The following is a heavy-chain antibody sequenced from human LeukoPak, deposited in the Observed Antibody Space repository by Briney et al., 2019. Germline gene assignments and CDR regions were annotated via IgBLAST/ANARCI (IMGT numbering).Heavy chain of an antibody. V-gene: IGHV6-1*01. CDR1: GDSVSSNSAA. Sequence: SQTLSLTCAISGDSVSSNSAAWNWIRQSPSRGLEWLGRTYYTSKWYNDYAVSVKSRITIDPDTSKNQFSLQLKSVTPEDTAVYYCAREGWFGEPPSHWFDPWGQGILVTVSS. D-gene: IGHD3-10*01. CDR3: AREGWFGEPPSHWFDP. J-gene: IGHJ5*02. CDR2: TYYTSKWYN.